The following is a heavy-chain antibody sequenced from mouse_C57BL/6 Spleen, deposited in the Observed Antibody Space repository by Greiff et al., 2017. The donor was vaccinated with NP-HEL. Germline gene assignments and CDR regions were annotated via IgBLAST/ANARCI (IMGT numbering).Heavy chain of an antibody. Sequence: VLLQQSGAELVKPGASVKMSCTASGFTFTSYWITWVRQRPGQGLEWIGDIYPGSGSTNYNEKLKSQATLTVDTSSSPDYMQLSSLTSEDSAVYCCARGPFEYDGDWGKGTTLTVSS. CDR3: ARGPFEYDGD. V-gene: IGHV1-55*01. CDR2: IYPGSGST. D-gene: IGHD2-4*01. J-gene: IGHJ2*01. CDR1: GFTFTSYW.